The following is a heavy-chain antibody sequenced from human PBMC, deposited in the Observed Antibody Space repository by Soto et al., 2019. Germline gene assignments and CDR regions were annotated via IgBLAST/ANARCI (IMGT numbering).Heavy chain of an antibody. CDR3: ASISGDYPAT. J-gene: IGHJ4*02. D-gene: IGHD4-17*01. CDR2: IDPSDSYT. CDR1: GYSFTSYW. Sequence: GESLKISCKGSGYSFTSYWISWVRQMPGKGLEWMGRIDPSDSYTNYSPSFQGHVTISADKSISTACLQWSSLKASDTAMYYCASISGDYPATWGQGTLVTVSS. V-gene: IGHV5-10-1*01.